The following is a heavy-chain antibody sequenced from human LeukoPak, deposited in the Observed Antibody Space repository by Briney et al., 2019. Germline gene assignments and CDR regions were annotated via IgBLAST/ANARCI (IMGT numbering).Heavy chain of an antibody. J-gene: IGHJ4*02. CDR3: ARGYYDSSGYYWGYFDY. V-gene: IGHV3-30*14. D-gene: IGHD3-22*01. CDR2: ISYDGSNK. Sequence: PGGSLRLSCAASGFTFSSYAMHWVRQAPGKGLEWVAVISYDGSNKYYADSVKGRFTISRDNSKNTLYLQMNSLRAEDTAVYYCARGYYDSSGYYWGYFDYWGQGTLVTVSS. CDR1: GFTFSSYA.